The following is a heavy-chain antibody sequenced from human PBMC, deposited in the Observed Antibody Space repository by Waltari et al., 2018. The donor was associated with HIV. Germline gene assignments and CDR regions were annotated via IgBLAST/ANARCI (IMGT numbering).Heavy chain of an antibody. D-gene: IGHD3-16*01. CDR3: ARIFRDYYYYGMDV. V-gene: IGHV2-26*01. CDR1: GFSLSNNKMG. CDR2: IFSNDEK. J-gene: IGHJ6*02. Sequence: QVTLKESGPGLVKPTETLTLTCTVSGFSLSNNKMGVSWIRQPPGKALEWLAHIFSNDEKSYNPFLKRRLTISRDTSRSQVVLTMTNMDPVDTGTYYCARIFRDYYYYGMDVWGLGTTVPVSS.